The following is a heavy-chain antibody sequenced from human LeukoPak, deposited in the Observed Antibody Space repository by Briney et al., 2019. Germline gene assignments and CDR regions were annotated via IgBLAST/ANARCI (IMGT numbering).Heavy chain of an antibody. V-gene: IGHV3-33*01. CDR2: IWHDGSHK. CDR3: AREIFGSGSYSDF. D-gene: IGHD3-10*01. CDR1: GFAFNTYV. J-gene: IGHJ4*02. Sequence: GGSLRLSCAASGFAFNTYVMHWVRQAPGQGLEWVALIWHDGSHKFYSNSVRGQFTISRDNSKNTVSLQMNNLRPEDTAVYYCAREIFGSGSYSDFWGQGTLVTVSS.